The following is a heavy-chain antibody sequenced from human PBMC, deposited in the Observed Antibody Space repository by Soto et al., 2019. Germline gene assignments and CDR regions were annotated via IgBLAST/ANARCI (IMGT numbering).Heavy chain of an antibody. CDR2: ISAYNGST. CDR1: GYTFTSYG. J-gene: IGHJ6*02. Sequence: ASVKVSCKASGYTFTSYGISWVRQAPGQGLEWMGWISAYNGSTNYAQKLQGRVTMTTDTSTSTAYMELRSLRSDDTAVYYCARDGKITMVRGVSYYYGMDVWGQGTTVTVSS. CDR3: ARDGKITMVRGVSYYYGMDV. D-gene: IGHD3-10*01. V-gene: IGHV1-18*04.